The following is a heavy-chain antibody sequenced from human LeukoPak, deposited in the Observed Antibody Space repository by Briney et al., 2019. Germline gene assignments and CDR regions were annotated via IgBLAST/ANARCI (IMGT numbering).Heavy chain of an antibody. CDR1: GGSISSSSYY. V-gene: IGHV4-39*07. D-gene: IGHD5-24*01. J-gene: IGHJ6*03. Sequence: SETLSLTCTVSGGSISSSSYYWGWIRQPPGKGLEWIGSIYYSGSTYYNPSLKSRVTISVDTSKNQFSLKLNSVTAADTAVYYCARGLGWLHYYYYMDVWGKGTTVTVSS. CDR2: IYYSGST. CDR3: ARGLGWLHYYYYMDV.